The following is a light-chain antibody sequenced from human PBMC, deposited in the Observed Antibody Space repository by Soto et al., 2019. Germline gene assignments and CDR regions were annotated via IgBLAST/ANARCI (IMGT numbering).Light chain of an antibody. CDR2: AAS. J-gene: IGKJ2*01. CDR1: QSLSSY. Sequence: DIQMTQAPSSLSASVGDRVTITCRASQSLSSYLNWYQQKPGKAPKLLIYAASSLQSGVPSRFSGHVSETDFTLTIIRLHREHFATYFCQQSYSTPPYTFGQGTKLEIK. V-gene: IGKV1-39*01. CDR3: QQSYSTPPYT.